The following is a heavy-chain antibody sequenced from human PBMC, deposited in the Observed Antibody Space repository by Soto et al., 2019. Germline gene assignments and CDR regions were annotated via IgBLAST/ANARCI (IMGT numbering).Heavy chain of an antibody. Sequence: GGSLRLSCAASGFIFNNYWMHWVRQVPGKGLMWVSRIQSDGSSIDYADSVKGRFTISRDNAKTSLYLQMDSLRNEDTAVYYCARFFGSGFDYWGQGTLVTVSS. V-gene: IGHV3-74*01. CDR2: IQSDGSSI. CDR3: ARFFGSGFDY. D-gene: IGHD6-19*01. CDR1: GFIFNNYW. J-gene: IGHJ4*02.